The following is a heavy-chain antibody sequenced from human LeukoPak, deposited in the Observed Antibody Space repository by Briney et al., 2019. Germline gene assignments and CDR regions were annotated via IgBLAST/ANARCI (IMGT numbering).Heavy chain of an antibody. CDR3: ARAFSSGYDRWIYYFNY. Sequence: SVKVSCKASGGTFSSYAISWVRQAPGQGLEWMGGIIPIFGTANYAQKFQGRVTITADKSTSTAYMELSSLRSEDTAVYYCARAFSSGYDRWIYYFNYWGQGTLVTVSS. D-gene: IGHD5-12*01. CDR2: IIPIFGTA. CDR1: GGTFSSYA. V-gene: IGHV1-69*06. J-gene: IGHJ4*02.